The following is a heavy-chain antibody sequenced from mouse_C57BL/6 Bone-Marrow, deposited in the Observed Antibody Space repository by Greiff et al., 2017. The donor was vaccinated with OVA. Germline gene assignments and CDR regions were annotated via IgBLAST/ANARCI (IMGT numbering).Heavy chain of an antibody. CDR2: IHPSDSDT. CDR1: GYTFTSYW. Sequence: QVQLQQSGAELVKPGASVKVSCKASGYTFTSYWMHWVKQRPGQGLEWIGRIHPSDSDTNYNQKFKGKATLTVDKSSSTAYMQLSSLTSEDSAVYYCAISHYYGSRRGFAYWGQGTLVTVSA. J-gene: IGHJ3*01. CDR3: AISHYYGSRRGFAY. D-gene: IGHD1-1*01. V-gene: IGHV1-74*01.